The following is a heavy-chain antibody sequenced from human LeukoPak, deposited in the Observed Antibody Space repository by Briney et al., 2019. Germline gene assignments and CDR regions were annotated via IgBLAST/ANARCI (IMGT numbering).Heavy chain of an antibody. Sequence: SETLSLTCAVCGGSFSGYYWSWNRQPPGKGLEWIGEINHSGSTNYNPSLKSRVTISVDTSKNQFSLKLSSVTAADTAVYYCARVRVSGYCSSTSCYVNYYYGMDVWGKGSTVTVSS. CDR3: ARVRVSGYCSSTSCYVNYYYGMDV. CDR1: GGSFSGYY. V-gene: IGHV4-34*01. CDR2: INHSGST. J-gene: IGHJ6*04. D-gene: IGHD2-2*01.